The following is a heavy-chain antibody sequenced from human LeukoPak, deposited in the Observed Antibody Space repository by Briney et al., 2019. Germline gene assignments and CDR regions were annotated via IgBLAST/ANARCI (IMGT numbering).Heavy chain of an antibody. D-gene: IGHD3-3*01. CDR2: TIRVSGTT. V-gene: IGHV1-69*13. J-gene: IGHJ5*02. Sequence: GASVKVSCKVSGGTFNNFALSWVRQAPGQGLEWVGGTIRVSGTTKYAQNLQGRVKVTADGSTSTAYMEMNSLRAEDTAVYYCARDKYDFWSGYSYNWFDPWGQGTLVTVSS. CDR3: ARDKYDFWSGYSYNWFDP. CDR1: GGTFNNFA.